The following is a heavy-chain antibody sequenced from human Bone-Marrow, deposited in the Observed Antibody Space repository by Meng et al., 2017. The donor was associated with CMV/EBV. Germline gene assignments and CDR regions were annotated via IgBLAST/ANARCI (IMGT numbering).Heavy chain of an antibody. V-gene: IGHV1-8*01. CDR1: GYTFTSYD. D-gene: IGHD4-23*01. J-gene: IGHJ6*02. CDR3: ARGAGGGNLSYYYYGMDV. Sequence: ASVKVSCKASGYTFTSYDINWVRQATGQGLEWMGWMNPNSGNTGYAQKFQGRVTMTRNTSISRAYMELSSRGSEDTAVYYCARGAGGGNLSYYYYGMDVWGQETTVTVSS. CDR2: MNPNSGNT.